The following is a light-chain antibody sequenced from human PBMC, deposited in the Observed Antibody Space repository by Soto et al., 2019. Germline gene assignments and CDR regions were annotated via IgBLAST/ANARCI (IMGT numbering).Light chain of an antibody. Sequence: EIVMTQSPATLSVSPGERVTLSCRASQSVSSNLGWYQQKPGQAPRLLIFGASTRATGIPARFSGSGSGTEFTLTINSLQSEDFAVYYCQPYNNWPLTFGGGTKVDIK. CDR2: GAS. V-gene: IGKV3D-15*01. J-gene: IGKJ4*01. CDR3: QPYNNWPLT. CDR1: QSVSSN.